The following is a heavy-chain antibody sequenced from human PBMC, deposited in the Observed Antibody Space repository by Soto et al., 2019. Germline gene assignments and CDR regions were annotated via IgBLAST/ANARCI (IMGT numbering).Heavy chain of an antibody. CDR2: TSYDGNNK. Sequence: QVQLVESGGGVVQPGTSLRLSCAASGFRFKSFVMHWVRQAPGKGLEWVAFTSYDGNNKDYGDSVKGRFTVSRDNSQNTLHIQMDFLRPEDTALYYCARWGTTGGFDLWGQGNLVSVSS. CDR1: GFRFKSFV. J-gene: IGHJ4*02. D-gene: IGHD3-16*01. V-gene: IGHV3-30*19. CDR3: ARWGTTGGFDL.